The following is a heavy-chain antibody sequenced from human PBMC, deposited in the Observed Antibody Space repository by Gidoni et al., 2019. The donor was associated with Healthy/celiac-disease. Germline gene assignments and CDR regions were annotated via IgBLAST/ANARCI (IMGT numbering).Heavy chain of an antibody. Sequence: QVQLVESGGGVGQPGRYLRRYCAAAGCTYSGSAMHGVRQAPGKGLEVVAVISYVGSNKYYADSVKGRFTISRYTSKNTLSLQMNSLRAEDTAVYYCARSHHSGDIVVVPAAMDYWGQGTLVTVSS. D-gene: IGHD2-2*01. CDR2: ISYVGSNK. CDR1: GCTYSGSA. CDR3: ARSHHSGDIVVVPAAMDY. V-gene: IGHV3-30-3*01. J-gene: IGHJ4*02.